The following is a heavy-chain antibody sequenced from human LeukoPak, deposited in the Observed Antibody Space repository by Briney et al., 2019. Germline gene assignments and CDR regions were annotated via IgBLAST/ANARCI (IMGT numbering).Heavy chain of an antibody. J-gene: IGHJ4*02. V-gene: IGHV3-7*01. CDR2: IKQDGSET. Sequence: GGSLRLSCAASGFTFSNYWMSWVRRAPGKGLEWVANIKQDGSETYYVDSVRGRFTISRDNAKKSLHLQMNSLRAGDTAVYYCARDFWGAYRVDYFDYWGQGTLVTVSS. D-gene: IGHD3-3*01. CDR3: ARDFWGAYRVDYFDY. CDR1: GFTFSNYW.